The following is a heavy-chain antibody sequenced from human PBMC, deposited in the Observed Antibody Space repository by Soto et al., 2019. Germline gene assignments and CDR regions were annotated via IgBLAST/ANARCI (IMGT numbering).Heavy chain of an antibody. D-gene: IGHD2-21*02. Sequence: TGGSLRLSCAASGFNVNSDYMNWVRQTPGKGLEWVASIYSGETTYYADSVRGRFIISSDKSKNTLYFQLSSLRIEDTAVYYCTRDGRGLGRLSLFEYWGQGVLVTVSS. CDR3: TRDGRGLGRLSLFEY. CDR2: IYSGETT. V-gene: IGHV3-53*01. J-gene: IGHJ4*02. CDR1: GFNVNSDY.